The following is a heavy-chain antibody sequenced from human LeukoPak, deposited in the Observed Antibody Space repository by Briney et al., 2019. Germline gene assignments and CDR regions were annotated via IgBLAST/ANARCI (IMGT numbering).Heavy chain of an antibody. J-gene: IGHJ6*02. D-gene: IGHD5-18*01. Sequence: ASVKVSCKASGYTFTGYYMHWVRQAPGPGLEWMGWINPNSGGTNYAQKFQGRVTMTRDTTISTAYMELSRLRSDDTAVYYCARGLDTAMVYGMDVWGQGTTVTVSS. V-gene: IGHV1-2*02. CDR1: GYTFTGYY. CDR3: ARGLDTAMVYGMDV. CDR2: INPNSGGT.